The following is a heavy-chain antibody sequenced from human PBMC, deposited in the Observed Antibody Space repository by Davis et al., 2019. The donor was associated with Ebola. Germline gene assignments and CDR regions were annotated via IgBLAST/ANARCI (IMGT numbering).Heavy chain of an antibody. CDR2: TYYRSKWYN. V-gene: IGHV6-1*01. J-gene: IGHJ6*02. CDR3: ARDRTYYYYAMDV. Sequence: SQTLSLTCAISGDSVSSNSAAWHWVRQSPSRGLEWLGRTYYRSKWYNDYAVSVKSRITINPDTSKNQFSLQLNSVTPEDTAVYYCARDRTYYYYAMDVWGQGTTVTVSS. CDR1: GDSVSSNSAA.